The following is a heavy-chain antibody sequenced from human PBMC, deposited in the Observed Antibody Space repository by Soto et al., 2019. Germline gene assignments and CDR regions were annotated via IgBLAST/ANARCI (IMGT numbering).Heavy chain of an antibody. V-gene: IGHV4-4*07. CDR1: GGSISSYD. D-gene: IGHD3-9*01. Sequence: QVQLQESGPGLVKPSETLSLTCTVSGGSISSYDWSWIRQPSGKGLEWIGRIYISGSTNYNPSLKSRVTLSVDTSKNQFSLKLSSVTAADTAVYYCARERRYLAWLLVFDYWGQGALVTVSS. J-gene: IGHJ4*02. CDR3: ARERRYLAWLLVFDY. CDR2: IYISGST.